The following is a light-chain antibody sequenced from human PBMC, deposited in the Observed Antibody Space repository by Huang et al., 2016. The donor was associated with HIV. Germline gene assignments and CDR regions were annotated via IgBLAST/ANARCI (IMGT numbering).Light chain of an antibody. CDR1: QSVSSRY. J-gene: IGKJ3*01. V-gene: IGKV3-20*01. CDR3: QQYGTSRIFT. Sequence: EIVLTQSPGTLSLSPGERATLSCRASQSVSSRYLAWYQQKPGQAPRLLISVASYRATGIPDRFSGSGSGTDFTLTISRLEPEDLAVYYCQQYGTSRIFTFGPGTRVDIK. CDR2: VAS.